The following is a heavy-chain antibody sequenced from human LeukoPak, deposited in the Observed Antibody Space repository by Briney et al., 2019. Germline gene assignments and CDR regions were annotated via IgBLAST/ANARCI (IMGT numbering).Heavy chain of an antibody. CDR3: ARAGQDFWEVYYYMDV. D-gene: IGHD3-3*01. J-gene: IGHJ6*03. CDR1: GYSISSGYY. V-gene: IGHV4-38-2*02. CDR2: IYHSGST. Sequence: RASETLSLTCTVSGYSISSGYYWGWIRQPPGKGLEWIGSIYHSGSTYYNPSLKSRVTISVDTSKNQFSLKLSSVTAADTAVYYCARAGQDFWEVYYYMDVWGKGTTVTVSS.